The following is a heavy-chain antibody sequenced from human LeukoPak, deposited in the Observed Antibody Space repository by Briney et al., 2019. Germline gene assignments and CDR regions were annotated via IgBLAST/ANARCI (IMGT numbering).Heavy chain of an antibody. V-gene: IGHV4-61*02. Sequence: PSETLSLTCTVSGGSISSGSYYWSWIRQPAGKGLEWIGRIYTSGSTNYNPSLKSRVTISVDTSKNQFSLKLSSATPEDTAVYYCAREGSGWPKIDYWGQGTLVTVSS. CDR2: IYTSGST. D-gene: IGHD6-19*01. CDR3: AREGSGWPKIDY. J-gene: IGHJ4*02. CDR1: GGSISSGSYY.